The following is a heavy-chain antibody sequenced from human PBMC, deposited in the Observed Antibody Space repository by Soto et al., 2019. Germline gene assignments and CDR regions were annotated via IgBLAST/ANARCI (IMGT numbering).Heavy chain of an antibody. Sequence: GASVKVSCKASGYTFTSYAMNWVRQAPGQGLEWMGWINTNTGNPTYAQGFTGRFVFSLDTSVSTAYLQICSLKAEDTAVYYCARGYSSGWYGGDFDYWGQGTLVTVSS. V-gene: IGHV7-4-1*01. CDR3: ARGYSSGWYGGDFDY. CDR2: INTNTGNP. D-gene: IGHD6-19*01. CDR1: GYTFTSYA. J-gene: IGHJ4*02.